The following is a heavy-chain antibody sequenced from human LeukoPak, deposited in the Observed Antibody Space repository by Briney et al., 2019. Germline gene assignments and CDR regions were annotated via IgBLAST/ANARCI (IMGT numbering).Heavy chain of an antibody. CDR1: GFIFRRYA. Sequence: GGSLRLACAASGFIFRRYAMNWVRQAPGKGLEWVAYVNAESTDILYADSVRGRFTTSRDNAKNSLYLQMNSLRAEDRGVYYCARDTFEPLVIDFWGQGTLVTVSS. J-gene: IGHJ4*02. CDR3: ARDTFEPLVIDF. CDR2: VNAESTDI. D-gene: IGHD6-13*01. V-gene: IGHV3-21*05.